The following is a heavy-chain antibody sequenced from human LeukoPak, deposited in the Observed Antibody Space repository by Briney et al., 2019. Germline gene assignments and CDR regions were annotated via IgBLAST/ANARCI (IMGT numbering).Heavy chain of an antibody. Sequence: TLGSLRLSSAASGFTFSNSWMHWVRHAPGKGLVWVARINSDGSTTNYADSVKGRFTISRDNAKNTLYLQMNSLRAEDTAVYYCARLTPPFDYWGQGTLVTVSS. CDR1: GFTFSNSW. CDR3: ARLTPPFDY. V-gene: IGHV3-74*01. CDR2: INSDGSTT. D-gene: IGHD3-16*01. J-gene: IGHJ4*02.